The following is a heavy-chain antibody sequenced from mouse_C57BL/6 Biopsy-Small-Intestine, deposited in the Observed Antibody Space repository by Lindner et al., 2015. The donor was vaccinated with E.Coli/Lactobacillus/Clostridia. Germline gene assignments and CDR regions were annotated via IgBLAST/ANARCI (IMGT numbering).Heavy chain of an antibody. J-gene: IGHJ2*01. CDR1: GYTFSSYV. CDR3: ARKGYGGALDY. Sequence: VQLQESGPELVKPGASVRMSCKASGYTFSSYVLHWVKQKPGQGLEWIGYINPFNDGTKYNEKFKGKATLTSDKSSSTAYMELSSLTSEDSAVYYCARKGYGGALDYWGHGTTLTVSS. D-gene: IGHD2-2*01. V-gene: IGHV1-14*01. CDR2: INPFNDGT.